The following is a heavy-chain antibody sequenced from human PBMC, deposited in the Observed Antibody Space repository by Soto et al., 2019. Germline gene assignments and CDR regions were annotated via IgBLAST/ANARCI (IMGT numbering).Heavy chain of an antibody. J-gene: IGHJ3*02. CDR3: ADESYYYYSSGSRPQAFDI. V-gene: IGHV2-5*02. D-gene: IGHD3-22*01. CDR2: IYWDDDK. Sequence: QITLKESGPTLVKPTQTLTLTCTFSGFSHSTSGVGVGWIRQPPGKALERLALIYWDDDKRYSPSLKRRHTITSETPKVQVVLTMVNMGPVDTPTYSAADESYYYYSSGSRPQAFDIWGQGTMGTVSS. CDR1: GFSHSTSGVG.